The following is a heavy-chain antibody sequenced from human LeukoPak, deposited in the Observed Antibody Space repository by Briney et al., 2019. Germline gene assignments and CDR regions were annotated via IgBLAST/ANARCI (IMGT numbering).Heavy chain of an antibody. V-gene: IGHV1-46*01. CDR1: GYTFTGYY. D-gene: IGHD3-9*01. Sequence: ASVTVSCKASGYTFTGYYMHWVRQAPGQGLEWMGIINPSGGSTSYAQKFQGRVTMTRDTSTSTVYMELSSLRSEDTAVYYCARESALRYFDWGGDYFDYWGQGTLVTVSS. J-gene: IGHJ4*02. CDR2: INPSGGST. CDR3: ARESALRYFDWGGDYFDY.